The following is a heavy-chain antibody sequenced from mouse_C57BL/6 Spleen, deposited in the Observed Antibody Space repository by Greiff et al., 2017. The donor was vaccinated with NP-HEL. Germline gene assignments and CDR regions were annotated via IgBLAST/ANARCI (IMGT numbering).Heavy chain of an antibody. V-gene: IGHV1-42*01. J-gene: IGHJ1*03. CDR1: GYSFTGYY. D-gene: IGHD1-1*01. Sequence: EVQLQQSGPELVKPGASVKISCKASGYSFTGYYMNWVKQSPEKSLEWIGEINPSTGGTTYNQKFKAKATLTVDKSSSTAYMQLKSLTSEDSAVYYCAKFPHYYGGYFDVWGTGTTVTVSS. CDR2: INPSTGGT. CDR3: AKFPHYYGGYFDV.